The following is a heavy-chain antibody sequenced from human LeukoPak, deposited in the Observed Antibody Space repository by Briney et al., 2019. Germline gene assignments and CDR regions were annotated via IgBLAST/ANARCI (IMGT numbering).Heavy chain of an antibody. J-gene: IGHJ4*02. CDR2: ISGGDTGT. CDR3: AMGTTSSGWYV. V-gene: IGHV3-23*01. Sequence: GGTLRLSCAASGFTFSSYATTWVCQAQAQALERVSPISGGDTGTYYARSVKGRFTISRDYSKNTLYLQMNSLRAEDTAVYFCAMGTTSSGWYVWGQGTLVTVSS. D-gene: IGHD6-19*01. CDR1: GFTFSSYA.